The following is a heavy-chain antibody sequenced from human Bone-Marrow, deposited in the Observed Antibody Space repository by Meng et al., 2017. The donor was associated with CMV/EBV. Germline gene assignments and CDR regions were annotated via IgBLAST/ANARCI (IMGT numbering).Heavy chain of an antibody. CDR1: GFTFSSYW. CDR3: ARKMRQFWSGGGGMDV. V-gene: IGHV3-74*01. J-gene: IGHJ6*02. Sequence: GALKISCAASGFTFSSYWMHWVRQAPGKGLVWVSRINSDGSSTSYADSVKGRFTISRDNAKNTLYLQMNSLRAEDTAVYYCARKMRQFWSGGGGMDVWGQGTTVTVSS. D-gene: IGHD3-3*01. CDR2: INSDGSST.